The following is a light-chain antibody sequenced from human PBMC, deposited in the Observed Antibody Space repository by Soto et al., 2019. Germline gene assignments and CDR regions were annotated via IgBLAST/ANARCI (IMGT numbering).Light chain of an antibody. CDR2: DNN. CDR3: GSWDSSPAELV. J-gene: IGLJ2*01. CDR1: SSNIGNYY. V-gene: IGLV1-51*01. Sequence: QSVLTQPPSVSAAPGQTVIIACSGSSSNIGNYYVSWYQNLPGTAPKLLIYDNNKRPSGIPDRFSGSKSGTSATLGITGLHTGADADYFCGSWDSSPAELVFGGGTNLTVL.